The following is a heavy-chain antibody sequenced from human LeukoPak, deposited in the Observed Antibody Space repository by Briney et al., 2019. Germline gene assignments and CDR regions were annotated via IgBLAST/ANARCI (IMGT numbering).Heavy chain of an antibody. CDR3: ARATFWSGYLRDSWYMDV. CDR2: IYSGGST. J-gene: IGHJ6*03. Sequence: GGFLRLSCAASGFTVSSNYMSWVRQAPGKGLEWVSVIYSGGSTYYADSVKGRFTISRDNSENTLYLHMNSLRAEDTAVYYCARATFWSGYLRDSWYMDVWGKGTTVTVSS. CDR1: GFTVSSNY. V-gene: IGHV3-66*02. D-gene: IGHD3-3*01.